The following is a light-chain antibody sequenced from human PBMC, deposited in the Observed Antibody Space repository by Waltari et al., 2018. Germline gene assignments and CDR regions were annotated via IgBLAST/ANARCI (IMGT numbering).Light chain of an antibody. Sequence: DIVMTQSPDSLAVSLGERATFNCKSSQSILYSSNHKNYLAWYQQKPGQPPKLLIYWASTRESGVPDRFSGSGSGTDFTHTISSLQAEDVAVYYCHQYYTTPYTFGQGTNLEIK. CDR2: WAS. V-gene: IGKV4-1*01. CDR1: QSILYSSNHKNY. CDR3: HQYYTTPYT. J-gene: IGKJ2*01.